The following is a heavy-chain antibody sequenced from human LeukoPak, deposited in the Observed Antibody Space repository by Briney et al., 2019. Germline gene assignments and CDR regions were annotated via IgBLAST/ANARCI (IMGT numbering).Heavy chain of an antibody. D-gene: IGHD6-6*01. Sequence: GGSLRLSCVASGFTFSSYGMHWVRQAPGKGLEWVAVTSYDGSKTYYAASVKGRFTISRDNSKNTLYLQMNSLRGEDTAVYYCGKDRSSSGGNWFDPWGQGTLVTVCS. CDR2: TSYDGSKT. J-gene: IGHJ5*02. V-gene: IGHV3-30*18. CDR1: GFTFSSYG. CDR3: GKDRSSSGGNWFDP.